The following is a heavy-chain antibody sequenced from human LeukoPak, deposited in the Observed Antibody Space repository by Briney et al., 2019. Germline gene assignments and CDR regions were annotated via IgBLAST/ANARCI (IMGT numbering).Heavy chain of an antibody. CDR2: INHSGST. D-gene: IGHD1-26*01. V-gene: IGHV4-34*01. Sequence: SETLSLTCAVYGGSFSGYYWSWIRQPPGKGLEWIGEINHSGSTNYNLSLKSRVTISVDTSKNQFSLKLSSVTAADTAVYYCARAETQWELRYYFDYWGQGTLVTVSS. J-gene: IGHJ4*02. CDR1: GGSFSGYY. CDR3: ARAETQWELRYYFDY.